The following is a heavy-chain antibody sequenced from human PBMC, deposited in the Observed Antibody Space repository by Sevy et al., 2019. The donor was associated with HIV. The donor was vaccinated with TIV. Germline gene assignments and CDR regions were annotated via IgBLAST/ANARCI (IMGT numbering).Heavy chain of an antibody. CDR2: IKVGGDT. V-gene: IGHV3-23*01. J-gene: IGHJ4*02. CDR3: AKTVAYGTTWFGKVED. D-gene: IGHD3-10*01. CDR1: GFNFRNSV. Sequence: GGSLRLSCAASGFNFRNSVMSWIRQAPGEGLEWVSTIKVGGDTHYTDCVKGRFTIYRDNSKNTLSLQMNSLTAEDTAVYYCAKTVAYGTTWFGKVEDWGQGALVTVSS.